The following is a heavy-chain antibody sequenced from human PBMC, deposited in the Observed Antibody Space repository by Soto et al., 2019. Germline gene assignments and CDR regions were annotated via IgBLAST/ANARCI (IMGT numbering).Heavy chain of an antibody. D-gene: IGHD3-10*01. CDR2: ISDHNGNT. CDR1: GYAFTTYG. V-gene: IGHV1-18*01. Sequence: QVHLVQSGAEVKKPGASVKVSCKGSGYAFTTYGITWVRQAPGQGLEWMGWISDHNGNTNYAQKLQGRVTVTRDTSTSTAYMELRSLRSDDTAGYYCARGRYGEYWGQGALVTVSS. CDR3: ARGRYGEY. J-gene: IGHJ4*02.